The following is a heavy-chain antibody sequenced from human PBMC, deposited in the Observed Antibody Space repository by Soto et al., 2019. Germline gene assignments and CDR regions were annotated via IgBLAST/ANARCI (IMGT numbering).Heavy chain of an antibody. D-gene: IGHD1-7*01. V-gene: IGHV3-7*01. CDR3: AKGRLTGTTYYYGMDV. J-gene: IGHJ6*02. CDR1: GLTFSSYW. Sequence: GGSLRLSCAASGLTFSSYWMAWVRQASGKGLEWVANIKEDGSEKYYVDSVKGRFTISRDNAKNSLYLQMNSLRAEDTALYYCAKGRLTGTTYYYGMDVWGQGTTVTVSS. CDR2: IKEDGSEK.